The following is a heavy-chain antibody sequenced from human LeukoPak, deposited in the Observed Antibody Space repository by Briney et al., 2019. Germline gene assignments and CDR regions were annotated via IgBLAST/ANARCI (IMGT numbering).Heavy chain of an antibody. CDR2: IRYDGSNK. CDR1: GFTFSSYG. CDR3: ARDWRRDGYNLGRGMVVHDAFDI. V-gene: IGHV3-30*02. Sequence: GGSLRLSCAASGFTFSSYGMHWVRQAPGKGLEWVAFIRYDGSNKYYADSVKGRFTISRDNSKNTLYLQMNSLRAEDTAVYYCARDWRRDGYNLGRGMVVHDAFDIWGQGTMVTVSS. J-gene: IGHJ3*02. D-gene: IGHD5-24*01.